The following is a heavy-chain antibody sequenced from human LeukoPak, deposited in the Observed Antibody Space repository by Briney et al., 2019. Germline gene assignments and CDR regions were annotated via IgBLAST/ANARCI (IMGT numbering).Heavy chain of an antibody. CDR3: ARTPYSGSYSWFDP. Sequence: SETLSLTCTVSGGSISSYYWSWIRQPPGKGLEWTGYIYYSGSTNYNPSLKSRVTISVDTSKNQFSLKLSSVTAADTAVYYCARTPYSGSYSWFDPWGQGTLVTVSS. D-gene: IGHD1-26*01. J-gene: IGHJ5*02. V-gene: IGHV4-59*01. CDR2: IYYSGST. CDR1: GGSISSYY.